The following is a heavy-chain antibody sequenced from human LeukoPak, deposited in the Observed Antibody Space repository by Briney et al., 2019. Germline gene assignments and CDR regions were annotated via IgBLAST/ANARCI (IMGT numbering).Heavy chain of an antibody. CDR2: INPDGGSS. CDR1: GFTFSSYW. J-gene: IGHJ4*02. CDR3: ARQATNSPVDY. Sequence: GGSLRLSCAASGFTFSSYWMHWVRQVPGKGLVWVSRINPDGGSSAYADSVKGRFTISRDNAHNTLYLQMNSLRAEDTAVYYCARQATNSPVDYLGQGTLVTVSS. V-gene: IGHV3-74*01. D-gene: IGHD2/OR15-2a*01.